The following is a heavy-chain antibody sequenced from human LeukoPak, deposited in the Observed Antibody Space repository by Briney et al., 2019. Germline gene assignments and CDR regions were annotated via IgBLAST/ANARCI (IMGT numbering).Heavy chain of an antibody. J-gene: IGHJ6*03. Sequence: ASVKVSCKASGYTFTTYGISWVRQAPGQGLEWMGWISAYNGNTNYAQRLQGRVIMTTDTSTTTAYMELRSLRSDDTAVYYCARTIVVVPAAHNPFYMDVWGKGTTVTVSS. CDR3: ARTIVVVPAAHNPFYMDV. CDR1: GYTFTTYG. V-gene: IGHV1-18*01. CDR2: ISAYNGNT. D-gene: IGHD2-2*01.